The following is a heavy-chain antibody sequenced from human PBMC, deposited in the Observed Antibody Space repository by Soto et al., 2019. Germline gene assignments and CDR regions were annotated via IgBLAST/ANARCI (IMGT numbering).Heavy chain of an antibody. CDR2: IKSKRDGGAR. J-gene: IGHJ4*02. Sequence: EVQVVESGGDLVQPGGSLRLSCVTSGFMFSSSWMNGVRQAPGKGLEWVGRIKSKRDGGARDYAEPGKSRFSIYRDDSKNTVFLQMNSLRAEDTAVYYCVEGWNDFWGQGTLVTVS. D-gene: IGHD1-1*01. V-gene: IGHV3-15*01. CDR1: GFMFSSSW. CDR3: VEGWNDF.